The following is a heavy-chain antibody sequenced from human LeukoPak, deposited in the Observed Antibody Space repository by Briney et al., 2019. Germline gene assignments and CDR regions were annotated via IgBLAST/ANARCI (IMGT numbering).Heavy chain of an antibody. J-gene: IGHJ4*02. D-gene: IGHD3-16*02. Sequence: VASVKVSCKASGYTFTSYAMNWVRQAPGQGLEWMGWINTNAGNPTYAQGFTGRFVFSLDTSVSTAYLQISSLKASDTAMYYCARVRSWELSYYFDYWGQGTLVTVSS. CDR1: GYTFTSYA. CDR2: INTNAGNP. V-gene: IGHV7-4-1*02. CDR3: ARVRSWELSYYFDY.